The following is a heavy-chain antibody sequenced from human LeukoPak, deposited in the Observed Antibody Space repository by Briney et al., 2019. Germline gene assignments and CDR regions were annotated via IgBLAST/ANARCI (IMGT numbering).Heavy chain of an antibody. V-gene: IGHV1-69*13. CDR1: GGTFTSYA. D-gene: IGHD1-26*01. CDR3: ARKLRLGGNWFDP. CDR2: IIPISGTT. Sequence: GALVKVSCKTSGGTFTSYAITWVRQAPGQGLEWVGKIIPISGTTNYAQKFQGRVTFTADESTSTAYMELSSLRSEDTALYYCARKLRLGGNWFDPWGQGTLVTVSS. J-gene: IGHJ5*02.